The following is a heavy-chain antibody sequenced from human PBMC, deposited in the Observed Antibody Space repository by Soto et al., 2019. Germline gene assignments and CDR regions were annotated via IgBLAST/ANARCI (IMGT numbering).Heavy chain of an antibody. J-gene: IGHJ4*02. CDR2: IKSKTYGGTT. CDR3: ARAPRGWDNILFFDY. D-gene: IGHD3-10*01. Sequence: GVLRLSCTPSGFTFGDFAMSWFRQAPGKGLEWVGFIKSKTYGGTTEYAASVRGRFTISRDDSKSIAYLQMNSLETEDTAVFYCARAPRGWDNILFFDYWGQGALVTVSS. V-gene: IGHV3-49*03. CDR1: GFTFGDFA.